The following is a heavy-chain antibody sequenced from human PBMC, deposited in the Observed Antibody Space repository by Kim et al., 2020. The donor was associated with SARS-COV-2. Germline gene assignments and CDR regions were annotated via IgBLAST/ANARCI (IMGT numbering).Heavy chain of an antibody. CDR1: GFTFTSYG. Sequence: GGSLRLSCVASGFTFTSYGMHWVRQAPGKGLEWVAVMWYDGSNKYYADSVKGRFTISRDNSKNTLYLQMNSLRAEDTAVYYCARDGGSSWHFDYWGQGTL. CDR3: ARDGGSSWHFDY. D-gene: IGHD6-13*01. V-gene: IGHV3-33*01. J-gene: IGHJ4*02. CDR2: MWYDGSNK.